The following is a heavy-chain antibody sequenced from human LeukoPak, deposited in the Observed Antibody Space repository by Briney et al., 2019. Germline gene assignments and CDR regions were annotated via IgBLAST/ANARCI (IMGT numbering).Heavy chain of an antibody. J-gene: IGHJ4*02. CDR3: ARGGSSGWYHY. CDR1: GYTFTDYY. D-gene: IGHD6-19*01. Sequence: ASVKVSCKTSGYTFTDYYIHWVRQAPGQGPEWTGWINPNSGGTNYAQNLQGRVTMTRDTSISTAYMELSRLRSDDTAVYYCARGGSSGWYHYWGQGTLVTVSS. V-gene: IGHV1-2*02. CDR2: INPNSGGT.